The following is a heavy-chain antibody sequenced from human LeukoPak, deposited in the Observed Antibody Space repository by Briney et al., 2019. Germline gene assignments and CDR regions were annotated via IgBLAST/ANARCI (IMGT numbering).Heavy chain of an antibody. CDR1: GYSFTSYW. D-gene: IGHD5-18*01. CDR2: IYPGDSDT. J-gene: IGHJ3*02. V-gene: IGHV5-51*01. CDR3: ARRVRGYSYGMNDAFDI. Sequence: GESLKISCKGSGYSFTSYWIGWVRQMPGKGLEWMGIIYPGDSDTRYSPSFQGQVTISADKSISTAYLRWSSLKASDTAMYYCARRVRGYSYGMNDAFDIWGQGTMVTVSS.